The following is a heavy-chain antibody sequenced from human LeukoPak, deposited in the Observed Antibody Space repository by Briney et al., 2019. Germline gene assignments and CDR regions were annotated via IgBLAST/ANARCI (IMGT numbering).Heavy chain of an antibody. D-gene: IGHD4-17*01. CDR1: GFTFSSYS. J-gene: IGHJ4*02. CDR2: ISSSSSYI. V-gene: IGHV3-21*01. Sequence: GGSLRLSCAASGFTFSSYSMNWVRQAPGKGLEWVSTISSSSSYIYYADSVKGRFTISRDNAKNSLYLQMNSLRAEDTAVYYCARGGVTTVTTNYWGQGTLVTVSS. CDR3: ARGGVTTVTTNY.